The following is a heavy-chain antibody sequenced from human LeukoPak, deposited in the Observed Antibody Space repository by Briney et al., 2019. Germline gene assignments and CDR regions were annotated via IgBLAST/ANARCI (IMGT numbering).Heavy chain of an antibody. D-gene: IGHD5-24*01. V-gene: IGHV6-1*01. CDR2: TYYRSKWYN. Sequence: SQTLSLTCAISGDIVSSNSAAWNWIRQSPSRGLEWLVRTYYRSKWYNDYAVSVKSRITINPDTSKNQFSLRLNSVTPEDTAVYYCARGDIRDGYNFRYWGQGTLVTVSS. CDR3: ARGDIRDGYNFRY. CDR1: GDIVSSNSAA. J-gene: IGHJ4*02.